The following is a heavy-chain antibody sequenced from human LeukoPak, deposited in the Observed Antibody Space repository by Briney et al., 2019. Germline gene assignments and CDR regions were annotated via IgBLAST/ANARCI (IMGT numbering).Heavy chain of an antibody. D-gene: IGHD3-22*01. Sequence: PGGSLRLSCAASGFTFSSYAMSWVRQAPGKGLEWVSAISGSGGSTYYADSVKGRFTISRDNSKNTLYLQMNSLRAEDTAVYYCAQRGTMIVVVADYYFDYWGQGTLVTVSS. V-gene: IGHV3-23*01. J-gene: IGHJ4*02. CDR1: GFTFSSYA. CDR2: ISGSGGST. CDR3: AQRGTMIVVVADYYFDY.